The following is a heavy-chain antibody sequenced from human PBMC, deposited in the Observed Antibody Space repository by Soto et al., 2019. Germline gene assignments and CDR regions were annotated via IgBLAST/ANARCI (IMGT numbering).Heavy chain of an antibody. CDR1: VGSISSGGYY. CDR2: IYYSGST. Sequence: SETLSLTCTVSVGSISSGGYYWSWIRQHPGKGLEWIGYIYYSGSTYYNPSLKSRVTISVDTSKNQFSLKLSSVTAADTAVYYCTNYYGSGSYDWFDPWGQGTLVTVSS. V-gene: IGHV4-31*03. J-gene: IGHJ5*02. CDR3: TNYYGSGSYDWFDP. D-gene: IGHD3-10*01.